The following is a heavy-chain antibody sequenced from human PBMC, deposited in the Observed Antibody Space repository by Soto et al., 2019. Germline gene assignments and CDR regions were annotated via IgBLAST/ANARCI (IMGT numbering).Heavy chain of an antibody. D-gene: IGHD2-21*02. V-gene: IGHV3-74*01. CDR1: GFTFSNNW. CDR3: ARGGHIAVVTASFDY. J-gene: IGHJ4*02. CDR2: INSDGSST. Sequence: PGGSLRLSCAASGFTFSNNWMYWVRQAPGKGPVWVSRINSDGSSTYYADSVKGRFTISRDNAKNTLYLQMNSLRADDTAVYYCARGGHIAVVTASFDYWGQGTLVTVSS.